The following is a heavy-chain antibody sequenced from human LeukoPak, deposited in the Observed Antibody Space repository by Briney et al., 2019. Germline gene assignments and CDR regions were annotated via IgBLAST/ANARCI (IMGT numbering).Heavy chain of an antibody. D-gene: IGHD6-19*01. Sequence: PSQTLSLTCTVSGGSISSGDYYWSWIRQPPGKGLEWIGYIYYSGSTYYNPSLKSRVTISVDTSKNQFSLKLSSVTAADTAVYYCARQGSYSSGWYVVYYWGQGTLVTVSS. CDR3: ARQGSYSSGWYVVYY. CDR1: GGSISSGDYY. CDR2: IYYSGST. J-gene: IGHJ4*02. V-gene: IGHV4-30-4*01.